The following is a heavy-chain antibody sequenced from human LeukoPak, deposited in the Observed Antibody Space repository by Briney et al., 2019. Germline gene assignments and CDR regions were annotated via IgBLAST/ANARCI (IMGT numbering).Heavy chain of an antibody. CDR1: GFTFYRFA. CDR2: ISISGGVT. V-gene: IGHV3-23*01. Sequence: GGSLRLSCAASGFTFYRFALSWVRQAPGKGLEWVSGISISGGVTYYADSVKGRFTISRDSSKSTVYLQMTSLRAEDTAVYYCAKGGIYGDFGTFWGQGTLVAVSP. D-gene: IGHD4-17*01. J-gene: IGHJ4*02. CDR3: AKGGIYGDFGTF.